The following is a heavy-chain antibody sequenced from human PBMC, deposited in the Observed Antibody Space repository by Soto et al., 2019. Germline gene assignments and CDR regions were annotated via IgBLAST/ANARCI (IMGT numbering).Heavy chain of an antibody. Sequence: QITLKESGPTLVKPTQTLTLTCTFSGFSLSTSGVGVGWIRQPPGKALEWLALIYWDDDKRYSPSLKSRLTITKDTSKNQVVRTMTNMDPVDTATYYCAHRRGHYDFWSGYYYYYMDVWGKGTTVTVSS. D-gene: IGHD3-3*01. CDR3: AHRRGHYDFWSGYYYYYMDV. CDR1: GFSLSTSGVG. CDR2: IYWDDDK. J-gene: IGHJ6*03. V-gene: IGHV2-5*02.